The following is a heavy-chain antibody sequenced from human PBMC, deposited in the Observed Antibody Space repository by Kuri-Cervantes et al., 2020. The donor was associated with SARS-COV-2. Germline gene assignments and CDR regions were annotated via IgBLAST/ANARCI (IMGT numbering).Heavy chain of an antibody. CDR2: IIPIFDSA. Sequence: SVKVSCKASGVTFNTYAISWVRQAPGQGLEWMGGIIPIFDSANYAQKFQGRVTITADESTSTAYMELSSLRSEDTAVYYCARGNIARAGGVDYWGQGTLVTVSS. V-gene: IGHV1-69*13. CDR1: GVTFNTYA. D-gene: IGHD1/OR15-1a*01. J-gene: IGHJ4*02. CDR3: ARGNIARAGGVDY.